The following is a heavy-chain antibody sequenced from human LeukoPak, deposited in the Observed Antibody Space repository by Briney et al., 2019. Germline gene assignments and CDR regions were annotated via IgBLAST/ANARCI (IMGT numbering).Heavy chain of an antibody. J-gene: IGHJ6*02. CDR2: MNPNSGNT. Sequence: WASVKVSCKASGYTFTSYDINWVRQAPGQGLEWMGWMNPNSGNTGYAQKFQGRVTMTRNTSISTAYMELSSLRSEDTAVYYCARRSPDDSPLRYFDWLSNHYYYYGMDVWGQGTTVTVSS. V-gene: IGHV1-8*01. CDR1: GYTFTSYD. CDR3: ARRSPDDSPLRYFDWLSNHYYYYGMDV. D-gene: IGHD3-9*01.